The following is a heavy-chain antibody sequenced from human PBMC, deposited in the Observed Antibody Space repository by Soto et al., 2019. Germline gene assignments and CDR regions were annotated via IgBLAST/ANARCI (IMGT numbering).Heavy chain of an antibody. D-gene: IGHD4-17*01. Sequence: GGSLRLSCAASGFTFDDYAMHWVRQAPGKGLEWVSGISWNSGSIGYADSVKGRFTISRDNAKNSLYLQMNSLRAEDTALYYCAKDLTPTVTTPFDYWGQGTLVTVSS. CDR3: AKDLTPTVTTPFDY. J-gene: IGHJ4*02. CDR2: ISWNSGSI. V-gene: IGHV3-9*01. CDR1: GFTFDDYA.